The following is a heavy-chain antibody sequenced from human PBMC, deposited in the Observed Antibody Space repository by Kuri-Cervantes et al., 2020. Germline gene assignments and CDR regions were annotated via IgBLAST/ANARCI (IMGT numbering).Heavy chain of an antibody. V-gene: IGHV4-59*01. CDR3: ARDKYFDY. Sequence: GSLRLSCTVSGGSISSYYWSWIRQPPGKGLEWIGYIYYSGSTTYNPSLKSRVTISVDTSKNQFSLKLSSVTAADTAVYYCARDKYFDYWGQGTLVTVSS. CDR1: GGSISSYY. J-gene: IGHJ4*02. CDR2: IYYSGST.